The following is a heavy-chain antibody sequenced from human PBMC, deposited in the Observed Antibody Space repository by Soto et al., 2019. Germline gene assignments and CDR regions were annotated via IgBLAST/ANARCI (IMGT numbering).Heavy chain of an antibody. V-gene: IGHV3-23*01. CDR2: ISGSGGAT. J-gene: IGHJ2*01. Sequence: GGSLRLSCAASGLTFTNYAMSWVRQAPGKGLEWVSTISGSGGATYYADSVKGRFTISRDNSKNTLYLQMNSLRAEDTAVYYCANGRRYFDLWGRGTLVTVSS. CDR1: GLTFTNYA. CDR3: ANGRRYFDL. D-gene: IGHD1-26*01.